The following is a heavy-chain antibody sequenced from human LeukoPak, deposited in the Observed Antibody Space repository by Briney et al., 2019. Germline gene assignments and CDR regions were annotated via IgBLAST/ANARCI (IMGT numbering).Heavy chain of an antibody. Sequence: GGSLRLSCAASGFTFSSYGMHWVRQAPGKGLEWVAFIRYDGSNKYYADSVKGRFTISRDNSKNTLYLQMNSLRAEDTAVYYCARDMSPRYSSSWYRFDPWGQGTQVTVSS. CDR3: ARDMSPRYSSSWYRFDP. V-gene: IGHV3-30*02. CDR1: GFTFSSYG. D-gene: IGHD2-2*01. CDR2: IRYDGSNK. J-gene: IGHJ5*02.